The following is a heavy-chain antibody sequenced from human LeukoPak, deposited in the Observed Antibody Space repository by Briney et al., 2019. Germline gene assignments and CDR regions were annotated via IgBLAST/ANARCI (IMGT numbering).Heavy chain of an antibody. Sequence: PSETLSLTCTVSGGSISSYYSGWIRQPPGEGQEWIGYIYYSGSTNYKPSLKSRVTISVDTSKNQFSLKLSSVTAADTAVYYCARSRLSGYTAYYYGMDVWGQGTTVTVSS. CDR2: IYYSGST. CDR3: ARSRLSGYTAYYYGMDV. D-gene: IGHD3-3*01. V-gene: IGHV4-59*01. J-gene: IGHJ6*02. CDR1: GGSISSYY.